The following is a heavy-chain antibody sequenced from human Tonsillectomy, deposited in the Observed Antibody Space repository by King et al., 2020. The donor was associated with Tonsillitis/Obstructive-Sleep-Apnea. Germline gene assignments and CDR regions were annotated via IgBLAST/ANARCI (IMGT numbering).Heavy chain of an antibody. CDR1: GFTFSSYN. Sequence: DVQLVESGGGLVKPGGSLRLSCAASGFTFSSYNINWVRQAPGKGLEWVSSISSSSGYIYYADSVKGRFTISRDNAKNSLFLQMNSLRAEDTAVYYCARGLQSSHPYYYGMDVWGQGTTVTISS. J-gene: IGHJ6*02. V-gene: IGHV3-21*01. CDR3: ARGLQSSHPYYYGMDV. CDR2: ISSSSGYI. D-gene: IGHD4-11*01.